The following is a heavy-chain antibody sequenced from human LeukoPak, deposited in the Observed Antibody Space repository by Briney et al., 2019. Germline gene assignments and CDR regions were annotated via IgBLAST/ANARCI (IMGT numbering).Heavy chain of an antibody. Sequence: PGASLRLSCAVSGFSFSRYAMSWVREAPGKGLEWVSAISDSGGSTYYADSVKGRFTISRDNSRNTLYLQMNTLRAEDTAVYYCARCRGSSWSDYFDYWGQGTLVTVSS. D-gene: IGHD6-13*01. CDR2: ISDSGGST. CDR1: GFSFSRYA. CDR3: ARCRGSSWSDYFDY. J-gene: IGHJ4*02. V-gene: IGHV3-23*01.